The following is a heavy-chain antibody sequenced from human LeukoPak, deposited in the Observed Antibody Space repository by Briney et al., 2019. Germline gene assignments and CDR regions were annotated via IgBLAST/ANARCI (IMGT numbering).Heavy chain of an antibody. J-gene: IGHJ6*02. CDR1: GFTVSSNY. V-gene: IGHV3-53*04. CDR2: IYSGGST. D-gene: IGHD6-13*01. CDR3: ASAEKAAAGYYYGMDV. Sequence: GGSLRLSCAASGFTVSSNYMSWVRQAPGKGLEWVSVIYSGGSTYYADSVKGRFTISRHNSKNTLYLQMNSLRAEDTAVYYCASAEKAAAGYYYGMDVWGQGTTVTVSS.